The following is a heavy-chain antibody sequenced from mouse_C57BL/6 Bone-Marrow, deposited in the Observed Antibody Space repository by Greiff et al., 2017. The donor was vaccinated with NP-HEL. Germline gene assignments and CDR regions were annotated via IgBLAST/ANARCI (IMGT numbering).Heavy chain of an antibody. CDR3: ARARGIYYGNYGYFDV. Sequence: QVQLQQPGTELVKPGASVKLSCKASGYTFTSYWMHWVKQRPGQGLEWIGNINPSNGGTNYNEKFKSKATLTVDQSSSTAYMQLSSLTSEDSAVYYCARARGIYYGNYGYFDVWGTGTTVTVSS. CDR2: INPSNGGT. V-gene: IGHV1-53*01. D-gene: IGHD2-1*01. J-gene: IGHJ1*03. CDR1: GYTFTSYW.